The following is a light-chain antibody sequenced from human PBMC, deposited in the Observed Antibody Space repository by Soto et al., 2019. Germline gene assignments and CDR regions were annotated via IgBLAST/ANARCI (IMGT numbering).Light chain of an antibody. J-gene: IGLJ2*01. Sequence: QPVLTQSPSASASLGASVKLTCTLSSGHSSYAIAWHQQQPEKGPRYLMKLDSDGSHTKGDAIPDRFSGSSSGAERYLTISCLQSEDEADYYCQTWGTGIHVVFGGGTKVTVL. CDR2: LDSDGSH. CDR3: QTWGTGIHVV. V-gene: IGLV4-69*01. CDR1: SGHSSYA.